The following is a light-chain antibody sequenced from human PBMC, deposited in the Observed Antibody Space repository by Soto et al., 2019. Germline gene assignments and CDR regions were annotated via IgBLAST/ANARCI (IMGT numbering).Light chain of an antibody. Sequence: DIQMTQSPSTLSASVGDRVTITCRASQGISSYLAWYQQKPGKAPKLLIYAASTLQSGVPLRLSGRGSGTSFTLTISSLQPEDFATYYCQQLLSYPITFGHGTRLEIK. J-gene: IGKJ5*01. CDR2: AAS. V-gene: IGKV1-9*01. CDR1: QGISSY. CDR3: QQLLSYPIT.